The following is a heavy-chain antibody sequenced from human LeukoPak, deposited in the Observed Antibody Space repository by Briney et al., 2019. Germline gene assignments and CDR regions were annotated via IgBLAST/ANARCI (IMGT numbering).Heavy chain of an antibody. CDR1: GFTFEDYA. V-gene: IGHV3-9*01. D-gene: IGHD3-10*01. CDR3: ESNGRYYGSGSFVYYFDY. J-gene: IGHJ4*02. Sequence: PGRSLRLSCAASGFTFEDYAMYWVRHAPGKGLEWVSGISWNSGSIGYADSVKGRFTISRDNAKNSLYLQMNSLRAEDTALYYCESNGRYYGSGSFVYYFDYWGQGALVTVSS. CDR2: ISWNSGSI.